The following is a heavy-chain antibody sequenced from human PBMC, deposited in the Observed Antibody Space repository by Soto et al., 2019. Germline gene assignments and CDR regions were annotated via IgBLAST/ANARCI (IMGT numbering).Heavy chain of an antibody. D-gene: IGHD3-3*01. Sequence: GESLKISCKGSGYSFTSYWISWVRQMPGKGLEWMGRIDPSDSYTNYSPSFQGHVTISADKSISTAYLQWSSLKASDTAMYYCARSYYDFWSGYKDSAGNYYYGMDVWGQGTTVTVSS. CDR2: IDPSDSYT. CDR3: ARSYYDFWSGYKDSAGNYYYGMDV. V-gene: IGHV5-10-1*01. J-gene: IGHJ6*02. CDR1: GYSFTSYW.